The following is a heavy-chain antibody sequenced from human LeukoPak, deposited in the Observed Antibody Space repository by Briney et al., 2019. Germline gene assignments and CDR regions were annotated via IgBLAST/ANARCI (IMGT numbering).Heavy chain of an antibody. D-gene: IGHD3-3*01. Sequence: ASLTLSCTASAYTFTSYDTNWVRHATGQGLGWIGWMTPNSGNTRSAHKFQGNVTMTRNPSISTAYIELSSLSPVVPTMNYCERGEAYYDFWSGSFDVWGKGTTVTASS. V-gene: IGHV1-8*01. CDR2: MTPNSGNT. CDR1: AYTFTSYD. CDR3: ERGEAYYDFWSGSFDV. J-gene: IGHJ6*04.